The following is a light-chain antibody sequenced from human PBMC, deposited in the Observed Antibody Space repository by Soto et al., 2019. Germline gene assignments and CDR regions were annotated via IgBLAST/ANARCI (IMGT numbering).Light chain of an antibody. J-gene: IGKJ1*01. V-gene: IGKV3-20*01. CDR3: QHYGTSTRT. Sequence: EIVLTQSPGTLSLSPGESATLSCRATQSVSATYLAWYQQKPGQAPRLLTYAASSRATDISDRFSGSGSGTDFTLAISRLEPEDFAVYWCQHYGTSTRTFGQGTKVEIK. CDR2: AAS. CDR1: QSVSATY.